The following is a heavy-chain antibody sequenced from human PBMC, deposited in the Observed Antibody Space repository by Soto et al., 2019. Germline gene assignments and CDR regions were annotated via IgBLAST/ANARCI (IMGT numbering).Heavy chain of an antibody. V-gene: IGHV1-69*06. CDR3: ARPSYQLLLTDAFDI. CDR2: IIPIFGTA. D-gene: IGHD2-2*01. CDR1: GGTFISYS. J-gene: IGHJ3*02. Sequence: GASVKVSCKVFGGTFISYSFSWVRQAPGQGPEWMGGIIPIFGTANYEQKFQGRVTITADKSTSTAYMELSSLRSEDTAVYYCARPSYQLLLTDAFDIWGQGTMVTVSS.